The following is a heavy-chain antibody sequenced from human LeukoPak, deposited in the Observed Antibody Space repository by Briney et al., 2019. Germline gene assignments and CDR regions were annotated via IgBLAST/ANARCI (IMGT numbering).Heavy chain of an antibody. Sequence: SETLSLTCTVSGGSITSSSYSWGWIRQPPGKGLEWIGSIYFSGSTYFNPSLKSRVTISVDTSKNQFSLTLSSVTAADTAVYYCARTIRGGYSGNDGNWGQGTLVTVSS. CDR2: IYFSGST. V-gene: IGHV4-39*01. J-gene: IGHJ4*02. D-gene: IGHD5-12*01. CDR1: GGSITSSSYS. CDR3: ARTIRGGYSGNDGN.